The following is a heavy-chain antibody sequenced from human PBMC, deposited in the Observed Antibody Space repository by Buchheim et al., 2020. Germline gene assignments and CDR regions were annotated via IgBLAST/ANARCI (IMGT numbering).Heavy chain of an antibody. Sequence: QVQLQESGPGLVKPSQTLSLTCTVSGGSISSGGYYWSWIRQHPGKGLEWIGYIYYRGSTSYHPSLKSRVHISVDTSKTQFSLKLSSVTAADTAVYYCAGESGSDVLYYYYGMDVWGQGTT. CDR3: AGESGSDVLYYYYGMDV. D-gene: IGHD3-3*01. J-gene: IGHJ6*02. CDR2: IYYRGST. V-gene: IGHV4-31*03. CDR1: GGSISSGGYY.